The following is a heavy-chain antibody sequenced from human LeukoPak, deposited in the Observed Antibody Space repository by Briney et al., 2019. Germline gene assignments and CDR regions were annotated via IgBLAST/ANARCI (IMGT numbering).Heavy chain of an antibody. CDR1: GYTFTSYG. CDR3: ARDRVRDIVVVHFYYYYGMDV. J-gene: IGHJ6*02. V-gene: IGHV1-18*01. Sequence: GASVKVSCKASGYTFTSYGISWVRQAPGQGLEWMGWISAYNGNTNYAQKLQGRVTMTTDTSTSTAYMELRSLRSDDTAVYYCARDRVRDIVVVHFYYYYGMDVWGQGTTVTVSS. CDR2: ISAYNGNT. D-gene: IGHD2-2*01.